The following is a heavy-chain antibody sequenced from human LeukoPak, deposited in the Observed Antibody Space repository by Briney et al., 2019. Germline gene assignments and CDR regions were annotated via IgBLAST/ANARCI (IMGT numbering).Heavy chain of an antibody. V-gene: IGHV3-21*01. D-gene: IGHD3-22*01. CDR1: GFTFSSYS. CDR3: ARDGRWINYYDGSAPL. J-gene: IGHJ4*02. CDR2: ISSSSSYI. Sequence: GGSLRLSCAASGFTFSSYSMNWVRQAPGKGLEWVSSISSSSSYIYYADSVKGRFTISRDNAKNSLYLQMNSLTVEDTAVYYCARDGRWINYYDGSAPLWGQGTLVTVSS.